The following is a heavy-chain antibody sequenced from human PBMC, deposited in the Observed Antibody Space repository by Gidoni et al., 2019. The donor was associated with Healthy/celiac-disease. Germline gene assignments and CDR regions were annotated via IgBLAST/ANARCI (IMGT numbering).Heavy chain of an antibody. J-gene: IGHJ3*02. CDR3: ARDGPLKAAFDI. Sequence: QVQLQESGPGLVKPSETLSLTCTVSGGSISSYYWSWIRQPPGKGLEWIGYIYYSGSTNYNPSLKSRVTISVDTSKNQFSLKLSSVTAADTAVYYCARDGPLKAAFDIWGQGTMVTVSS. CDR1: GGSISSYY. CDR2: IYYSGST. V-gene: IGHV4-59*01.